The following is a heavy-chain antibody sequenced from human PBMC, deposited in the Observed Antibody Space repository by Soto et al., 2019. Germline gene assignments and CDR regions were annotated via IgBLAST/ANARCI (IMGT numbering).Heavy chain of an antibody. J-gene: IGHJ5*02. V-gene: IGHV1-18*01. CDR2: ISGFNDDT. Sequence: QVQLVQSGAEMKNPGASVKVSCKASGYTFTSYGISWVRQAPGQRLEWMGWISGFNDDTNHAQKLQGRVTMTKDTPTSTAYMELRSLKSDDTAVYYCARSGSYYPARNWFGPWGQGTLVTVSS. CDR3: ARSGSYYPARNWFGP. D-gene: IGHD3-10*01. CDR1: GYTFTSYG.